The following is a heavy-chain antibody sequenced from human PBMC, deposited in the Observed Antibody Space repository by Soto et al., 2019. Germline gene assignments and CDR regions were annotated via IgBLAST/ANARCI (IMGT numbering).Heavy chain of an antibody. J-gene: IGHJ3*02. CDR1: SGSIGTYF. CDR3: ARGRGGTYDAFDI. CDR2: IYYSGTT. D-gene: IGHD1-26*01. Sequence: SETLSLTCTVSSGSIGTYFWSWIRQPPGKGLEWIEYIYYSGTTNYNPSLKSRVTIFLDTSKNQFSLRLSSVTAADMAVYYCARGRGGTYDAFDIWGQGTLVTVSS. V-gene: IGHV4-59*01.